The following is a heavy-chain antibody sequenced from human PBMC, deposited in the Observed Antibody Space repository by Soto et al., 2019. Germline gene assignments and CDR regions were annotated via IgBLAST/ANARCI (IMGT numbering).Heavy chain of an antibody. Sequence: GGSLGLSCAASGFTFKTYWMNWVRQAPGKGLVWVAGIKSDGTITSYADSVKGRFTMSRDNAKNTLSLQMNSLRAEDTAVYYCARLSGDHTAFFSYGMDVWGQGTTVTVSS. D-gene: IGHD2-21*01. CDR1: GFTFKTYW. CDR3: ARLSGDHTAFFSYGMDV. J-gene: IGHJ6*02. CDR2: IKSDGTIT. V-gene: IGHV3-74*01.